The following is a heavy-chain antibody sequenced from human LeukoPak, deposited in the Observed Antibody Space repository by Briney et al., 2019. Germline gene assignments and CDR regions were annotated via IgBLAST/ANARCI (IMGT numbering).Heavy chain of an antibody. CDR1: GGSINLYY. Sequence: SETLSLTCTVSGGSINLYYWGWIRQPAGKGLEWIGYIYYSGSTNYNPSLKSRVTISVDTSKNQFSLKLSSVTAADTAVYYCARRGSSPGADRFDPWGQGTLVTVSS. D-gene: IGHD6-13*01. CDR3: ARRGSSPGADRFDP. J-gene: IGHJ5*02. CDR2: IYYSGST. V-gene: IGHV4-59*01.